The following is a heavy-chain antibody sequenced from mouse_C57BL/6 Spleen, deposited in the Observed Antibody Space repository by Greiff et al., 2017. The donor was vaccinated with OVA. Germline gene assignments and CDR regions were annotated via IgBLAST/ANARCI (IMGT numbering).Heavy chain of an antibody. J-gene: IGHJ4*01. CDR2: ISDGGSYT. V-gene: IGHV5-4*03. CDR3: ARGGDPYAMDY. CDR1: GFTFSSYA. Sequence: EVKVEESGGGLVKPGGSLKLSCAASGFTFSSYAMSWVRQTPEKRLEWVATISDGGSYTYYPDNVKGRFTISRDNAKNNLYLQMSHLKSEDTAMYYCARGGDPYAMDYWGQGTSVIVSS.